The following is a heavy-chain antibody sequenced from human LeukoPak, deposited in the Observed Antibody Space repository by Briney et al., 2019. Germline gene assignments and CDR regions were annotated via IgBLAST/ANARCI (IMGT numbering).Heavy chain of an antibody. CDR1: GRSISSYY. D-gene: IGHD4-23*01. CDR2: IYTSGST. CDR3: ARSPTYGGYSDY. V-gene: IGHV4-4*07. Sequence: NPSETLSLTCTVSGRSISSYYWSWIRQPAEKGREWVGRIYTSGSTNYNPPLKTRVTMSVDTSKNQFSLKLSSATAADTAVYYCARSPTYGGYSDYWGLGTLVTVSS. J-gene: IGHJ4*02.